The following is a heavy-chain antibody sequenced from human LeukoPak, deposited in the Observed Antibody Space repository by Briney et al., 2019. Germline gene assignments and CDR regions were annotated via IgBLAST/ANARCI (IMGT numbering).Heavy chain of an antibody. J-gene: IGHJ4*02. CDR3: ATSSRYGSLDY. Sequence: GGSLRLSCAASGFTFSSYAMSWVRQAPGKGLEWVSAISGSGGNTNYADSVKGRFTISRDNSKNTLYLQLNSLRAEDTAVYYCATSSRYGSLDYWGQGTLVTVSS. V-gene: IGHV3-23*01. D-gene: IGHD3-10*01. CDR2: ISGSGGNT. CDR1: GFTFSSYA.